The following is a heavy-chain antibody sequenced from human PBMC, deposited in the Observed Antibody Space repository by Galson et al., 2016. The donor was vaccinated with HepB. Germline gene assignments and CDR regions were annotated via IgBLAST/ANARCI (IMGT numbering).Heavy chain of an antibody. CDR1: GFTFSNYA. J-gene: IGHJ1*01. CDR2: ISDDGSKK. D-gene: IGHD2-21*02. V-gene: IGHV3-30*04. Sequence: SLRLSCAASGFTFSNYAIHWVRQAPGKGLEWVALISDDGSKKYYADSVKGRFTITRYKSKNTLYVQMNSLRAEVTAVYYCAKEGEYCGGDCYSGYFQHWGQGTLVTVSS. CDR3: AKEGEYCGGDCYSGYFQH.